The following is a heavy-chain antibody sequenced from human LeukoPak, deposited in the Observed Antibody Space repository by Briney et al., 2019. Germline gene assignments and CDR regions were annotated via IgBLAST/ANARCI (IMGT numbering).Heavy chain of an antibody. J-gene: IGHJ5*02. Sequence: PSETLSLTCTVSGGSISNYYWSWIRQPPGEGLEWIGFISYTGSTNYNPSLKSRVTVFVDTSKNQFSLKVTSLTAEDTAVYYCASTIKSGNYYWFDPWGQGTLVTVSS. D-gene: IGHD1-26*01. CDR1: GGSISNYY. V-gene: IGHV4-59*01. CDR3: ASTIKSGNYYWFDP. CDR2: ISYTGST.